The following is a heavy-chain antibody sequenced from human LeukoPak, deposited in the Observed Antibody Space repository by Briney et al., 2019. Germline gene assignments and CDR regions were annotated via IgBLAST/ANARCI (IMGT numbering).Heavy chain of an antibody. D-gene: IGHD6-13*01. CDR1: GFTFSSYA. CDR2: ISGSGGST. J-gene: IGHJ5*02. Sequence: PGGSLRLSCAASGFTFSSYAMSWVRQAPGKGLEWVSAISGSGGSTYYADSVKGRFTISRDNSKNTLYLQMNSLRAEDTAVYYCAKGASSSWYRWGRVGNWFDPWGQGTLVTVSS. CDR3: AKGASSSWYRWGRVGNWFDP. V-gene: IGHV3-23*01.